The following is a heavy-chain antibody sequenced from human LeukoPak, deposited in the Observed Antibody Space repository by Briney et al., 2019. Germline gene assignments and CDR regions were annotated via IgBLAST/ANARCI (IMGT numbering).Heavy chain of an antibody. CDR1: GFTVSSNY. CDR3: ARDTEYQLLFPYWFDP. D-gene: IGHD2-2*01. J-gene: IGHJ5*02. Sequence: GGSLRLSCAASGFTVSSNYMSWVRQAPGKGLEWVSVIYSGGSTYYADSVKGRFTISRDNSKNTLYLQMNSLRAEDTAVYYCARDTEYQLLFPYWFDPWGQGTLVTVSS. V-gene: IGHV3-66*01. CDR2: IYSGGST.